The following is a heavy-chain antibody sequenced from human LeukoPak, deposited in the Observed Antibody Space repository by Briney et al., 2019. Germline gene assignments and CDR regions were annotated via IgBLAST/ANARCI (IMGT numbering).Heavy chain of an antibody. CDR2: IYTSGST. CDR3: ARYYGSGSGPYYFDY. CDR1: GGSISSGNHY. D-gene: IGHD3-10*01. J-gene: IGHJ4*02. V-gene: IGHV4-61*02. Sequence: SETLSLTCTVSGGSISSGNHYWSWIRQPAGKGLEWIGRIYTSGSTNYNPSLKSRVTMSVDTSKNQFSLKLSSVTAADTAVYYCARYYGSGSGPYYFDYWGQGTLVTVSS.